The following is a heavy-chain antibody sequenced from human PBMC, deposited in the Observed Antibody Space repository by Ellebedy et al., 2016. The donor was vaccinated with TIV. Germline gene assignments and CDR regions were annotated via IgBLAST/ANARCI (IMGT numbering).Heavy chain of an antibody. CDR1: GFTFSSYA. V-gene: IGHV3-23*01. D-gene: IGHD1-26*01. CDR3: AKAASGFSGSYASDY. Sequence: GESLKISXAASGFTFSSYAMSWVRQAPGKGLEWVSAISGSGGSTYYADSVKGRFTISRDNSKNTLYLQMNSLRAEDTAVYYCAKAASGFSGSYASDYWGQGTLVTVSS. CDR2: ISGSGGST. J-gene: IGHJ4*02.